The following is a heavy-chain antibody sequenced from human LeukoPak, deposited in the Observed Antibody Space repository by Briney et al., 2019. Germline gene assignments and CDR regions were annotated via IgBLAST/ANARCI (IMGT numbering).Heavy chain of an antibody. CDR3: ASLGLWFGELLSEP. Sequence: PSETLSLTCTVSGGSISSSSYYWGWIRQPPGKGLEWIGSIYYSGSTYYNPSLKSRVTISVDTSKNQFSLKLSSVTAADTAVYYCASLGLWFGELLSEPWGQGTLVTVSS. CDR2: IYYSGST. V-gene: IGHV4-39*07. CDR1: GGSISSSSYY. D-gene: IGHD3-10*01. J-gene: IGHJ5*02.